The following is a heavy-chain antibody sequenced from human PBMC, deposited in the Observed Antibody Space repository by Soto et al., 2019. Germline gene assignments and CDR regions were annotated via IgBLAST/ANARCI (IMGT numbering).Heavy chain of an antibody. D-gene: IGHD4-17*01. CDR1: GYTFTSYG. CDR2: ISTYNGNT. J-gene: IGHJ1*01. CDR3: ARASGDYGLSAYFQH. V-gene: IGHV1-18*01. Sequence: QVQLVQSGGEVKKPGASVKVSCKASGYTFTSYGISWVRQAPGQGLEWMGWISTYNGNTNYAQKVQGRVTMTTDTSTSTAYMELRSLRSDDTAVYYCARASGDYGLSAYFQHWGQGTLVTVSS.